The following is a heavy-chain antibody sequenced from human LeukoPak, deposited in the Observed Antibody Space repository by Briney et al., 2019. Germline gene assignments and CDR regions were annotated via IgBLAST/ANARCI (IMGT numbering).Heavy chain of an antibody. Sequence: TGGSLRLSCAASGFTVSSNYMSSVRQAPGKGLEWVSVIYSGGSTYYADSVKGRFTISRDNSKNTLYLQMNSLRAEDTAVYYCARSHCSSTSCPFDYWGQGTLVTVSS. D-gene: IGHD2-2*01. J-gene: IGHJ4*02. CDR2: IYSGGST. CDR3: ARSHCSSTSCPFDY. V-gene: IGHV3-66*02. CDR1: GFTVSSNY.